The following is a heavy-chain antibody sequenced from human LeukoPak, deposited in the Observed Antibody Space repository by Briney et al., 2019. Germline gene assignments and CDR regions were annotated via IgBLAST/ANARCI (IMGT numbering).Heavy chain of an antibody. CDR2: IYYSGST. D-gene: IGHD1-7*01. J-gene: IGHJ4*02. Sequence: SETLSLTCTVSGGSISSSSCYWGWIRQPPGKGLEWIGSIYYSGSTYYNPSLKSRVTISVDTSKNQFSLKLSSVTAADTAVYYCARESEGTHHGSTAAFHYWGQGTLVTVSS. CDR3: ARESEGTHHGSTAAFHY. V-gene: IGHV4-39*07. CDR1: GGSISSSSCY.